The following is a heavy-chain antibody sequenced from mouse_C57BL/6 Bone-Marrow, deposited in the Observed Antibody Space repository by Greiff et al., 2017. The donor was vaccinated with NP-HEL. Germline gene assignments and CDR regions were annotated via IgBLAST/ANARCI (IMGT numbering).Heavy chain of an antibody. CDR1: GFTFSSYA. CDR3: ARVYYDYGYFDV. D-gene: IGHD2-4*01. CDR2: ISDGGSYT. V-gene: IGHV5-4*03. Sequence: EVKLQESGGGLVKPGGSLKLSCAASGFTFSSYAMSWVRQTPEKRLEWVATISDGGSYTYYPDNVKGRFTISRDNAKNNLYLQMSHLKSEDTAMYYCARVYYDYGYFDVWGTGTTVTVSS. J-gene: IGHJ1*03.